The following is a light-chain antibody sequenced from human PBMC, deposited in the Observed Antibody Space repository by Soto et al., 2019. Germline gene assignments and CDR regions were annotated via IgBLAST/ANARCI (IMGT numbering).Light chain of an antibody. V-gene: IGKV3-15*01. CDR3: QHRNNRPFS. CDR1: QSVSSN. J-gene: IGKJ3*01. Sequence: EIVMTQSPATLSVSPGERATLSCRASQSVSSNLAWYQQKPGQAPRLLIYGASTRATGIPVRFSGSGSETEFTLTISSLQSEDFAVYYCQHRNNRPFSFGPGTKVDIK. CDR2: GAS.